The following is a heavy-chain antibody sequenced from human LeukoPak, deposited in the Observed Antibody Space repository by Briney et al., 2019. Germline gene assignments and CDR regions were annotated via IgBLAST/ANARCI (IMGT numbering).Heavy chain of an antibody. V-gene: IGHV3-48*02. CDR3: ARDPYSGEYGPHYYYYMDV. J-gene: IGHJ6*03. CDR2: ISSSSSTI. D-gene: IGHD5-12*01. Sequence: GGSLRLSCAASGFTFSSYSMNWVRQAPGKGLEWVSYISSSSSTIYYADSERGRFTISRDNAENSLYLQMNSLRDEDTAVYYCARDPYSGEYGPHYYYYMDVWGKGTTVTVSS. CDR1: GFTFSSYS.